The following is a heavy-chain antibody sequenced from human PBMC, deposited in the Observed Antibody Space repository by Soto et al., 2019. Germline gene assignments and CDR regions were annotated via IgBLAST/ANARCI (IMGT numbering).Heavy chain of an antibody. CDR2: INAGNGNT. CDR1: GYSFSSYG. V-gene: IGHV1-3*01. CDR3: ARARLPRILGGEPRPFDY. D-gene: IGHD3-16*01. J-gene: IGHJ4*02. Sequence: GASVKVSCKASGYSFSSYGVNWVRQAPGQRLEWMGWINAGNGNTKYSQKFQGRVTITRDTSASTAYMELSSLRSEDTAVYYCARARLPRILGGEPRPFDYWGQGTLVTVSS.